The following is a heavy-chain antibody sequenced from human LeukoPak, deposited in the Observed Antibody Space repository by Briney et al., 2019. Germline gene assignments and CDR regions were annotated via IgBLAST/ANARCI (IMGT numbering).Heavy chain of an antibody. CDR1: GFTFSDYY. Sequence: PGGSLRLSCAASGFTFSDYYMSWIRQAPGKGLEWVSYISSSGSTIYYADSVKGRFTISRDNARNSLFLQMNSLRVEDTAVYYCASQSYARFDPWGQGTLVTVSS. V-gene: IGHV3-11*04. J-gene: IGHJ5*02. CDR3: ASQSYARFDP. D-gene: IGHD3-16*01. CDR2: ISSSGSTI.